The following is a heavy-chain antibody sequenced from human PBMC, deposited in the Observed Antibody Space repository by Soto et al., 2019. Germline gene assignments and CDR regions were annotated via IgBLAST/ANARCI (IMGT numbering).Heavy chain of an antibody. J-gene: IGHJ3*02. CDR3: ARGDYYDTSGPFSDAFDI. CDR1: GFTFSKYW. Sequence: GGSLRLSCAASGFTFSKYWMSWVRQAPGKGLEWVANIKQDGSQKWYVDSVKGRFTMSRDNAKNSLYLQMNSLRAEDTAVYYCARGDYYDTSGPFSDAFDIWGRGTMVTVSS. D-gene: IGHD3-22*01. CDR2: IKQDGSQK. V-gene: IGHV3-7*04.